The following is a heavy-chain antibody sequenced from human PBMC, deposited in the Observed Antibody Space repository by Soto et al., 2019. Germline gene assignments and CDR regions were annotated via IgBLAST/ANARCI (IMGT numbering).Heavy chain of an antibody. CDR1: GFTFSRSA. V-gene: IGHV3-23*01. CDR3: AKGFSGYDLNWLDT. D-gene: IGHD5-12*01. J-gene: IGHJ5*02. CDR2: ISGIVGRT. Sequence: GGSLRLSCAASGFTFSRSAMSWDRQAPGKGLEWVSAISGIVGRTYYAASVKGRFTVSRDNSNHTLYLQMNSLRAEDTAVYYCAKGFSGYDLNWLDTWGQGTLVTVSS.